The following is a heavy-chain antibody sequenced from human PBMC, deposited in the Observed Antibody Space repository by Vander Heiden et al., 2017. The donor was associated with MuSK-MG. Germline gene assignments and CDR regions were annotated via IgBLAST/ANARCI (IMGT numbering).Heavy chain of an antibody. Sequence: VQPVQSGAEVNKPGSSVQVSCYASVGTISSYAIIWVGQAPGQGLEWTGGFIPLFGTASYARKFQGRVTITADESTSTAYMELSSLRSEDTAVYYCASSTTVTTFLFDYRGQGTLVTVSS. D-gene: IGHD4-17*01. CDR3: ASSTTVTTFLFDY. V-gene: IGHV1-69*01. J-gene: IGHJ4*02. CDR1: VGTISSYA. CDR2: FIPLFGTA.